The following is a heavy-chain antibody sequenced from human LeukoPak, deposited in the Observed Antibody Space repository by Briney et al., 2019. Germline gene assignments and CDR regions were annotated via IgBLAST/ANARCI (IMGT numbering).Heavy chain of an antibody. J-gene: IGHJ3*02. D-gene: IGHD3-3*01. CDR1: GFTFSSYW. CDR3: ARVRETYYDFWSGYYPDAFDI. Sequence: GGSLRLSCAASGFTFSSYWMSWVRQAPEKGLEWVANIKQDGSEKYYVDSVKGRFTTSRDNAKNSLYLQMNSLRAEDTAVYYCARVRETYYDFWSGYYPDAFDIWAKGQWSPSLQ. V-gene: IGHV3-7*01. CDR2: IKQDGSEK.